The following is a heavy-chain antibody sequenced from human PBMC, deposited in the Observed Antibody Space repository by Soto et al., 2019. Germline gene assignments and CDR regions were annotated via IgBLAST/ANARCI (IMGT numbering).Heavy chain of an antibody. Sequence: QEQLVQSGPEVKKPGASVKVSCESSGYTFIGFSLHWVRQAPGQGLEWMGWINPQNGDTYYAQKFQGRVTMTRDTYINTVYMELNSLKSDDTAVYYCSKGRWTVGHCSGGSCYDGMDVWGQGTTVTVSS. CDR3: SKGRWTVGHCSGGSCYDGMDV. V-gene: IGHV1-2*02. D-gene: IGHD2-15*01. CDR1: GYTFIGFS. J-gene: IGHJ6*02. CDR2: INPQNGDT.